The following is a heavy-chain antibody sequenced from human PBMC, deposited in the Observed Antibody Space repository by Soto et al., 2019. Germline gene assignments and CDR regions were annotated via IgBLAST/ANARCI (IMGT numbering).Heavy chain of an antibody. CDR3: ARDDCSGGSCYYYYYGMDV. D-gene: IGHD2-15*01. V-gene: IGHV3-30-3*01. Sequence: QVQLVESGGGVVQPGRSLRLSCAASGFTFSSYAMHWVRQDPGKGLEWVAVISYDGSNKYYADSVKGRFTISRDNSKNTLYLQMNSLRAEDTAVYYCARDDCSGGSCYYYYYGMDVWGQGTTVTVSS. CDR2: ISYDGSNK. J-gene: IGHJ6*02. CDR1: GFTFSSYA.